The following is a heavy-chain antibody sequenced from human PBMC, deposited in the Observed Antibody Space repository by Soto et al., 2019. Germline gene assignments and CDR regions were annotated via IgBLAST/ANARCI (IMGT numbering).Heavy chain of an antibody. D-gene: IGHD5-18*01. CDR1: GFTFSSYG. CDR3: AKDYRRKGYSYGTFDY. V-gene: IGHV3-30*18. J-gene: IGHJ4*02. CDR2: ISYDGSNK. Sequence: GGSLRLSCAASGFTFSSYGMHWVRQAPGKGLEWVAVISYDGSNKYYADSVKGRFTISRDNSKNTLYLQMNSLRAEDTAVYYCAKDYRRKGYSYGTFDYWGQGTLVTVSS.